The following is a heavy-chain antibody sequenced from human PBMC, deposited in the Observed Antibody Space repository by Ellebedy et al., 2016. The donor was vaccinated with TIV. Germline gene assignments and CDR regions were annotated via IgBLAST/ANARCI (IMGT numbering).Heavy chain of an antibody. J-gene: IGHJ4*02. D-gene: IGHD6-19*01. CDR2: ISGSGGST. CDR1: GFTFSSYA. Sequence: PGGSLRLSCAASGFTFSSYAMSWVRQAPGKGLEWVSAISGSGGSTYYADSVKGRFTISRDNSKNTLYLQMNSLRAEDTAVYYCAKDTSSGWRTELDYWGQGTLVTVSS. V-gene: IGHV3-23*01. CDR3: AKDTSSGWRTELDY.